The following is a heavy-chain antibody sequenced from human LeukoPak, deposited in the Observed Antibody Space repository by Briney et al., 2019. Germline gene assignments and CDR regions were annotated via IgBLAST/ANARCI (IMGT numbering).Heavy chain of an antibody. D-gene: IGHD4-23*01. CDR3: AKDYSGTTVVRQFTY. V-gene: IGHV3-23*01. CDR1: GFTFSTYG. J-gene: IGHJ4*02. Sequence: PGGSLRLSCAASGFTFSTYGMTWVRQAPGKGLEWVAAISGSAVTFYGDSVKGRFTISRDNSKNTLYLQMNSLRAEDTAVYYCAKDYSGTTVVRQFTYWGQGTLVTVSS. CDR2: ISGSAVT.